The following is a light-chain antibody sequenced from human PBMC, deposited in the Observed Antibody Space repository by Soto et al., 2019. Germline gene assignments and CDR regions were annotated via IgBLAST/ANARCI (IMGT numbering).Light chain of an antibody. CDR1: SRDVGGYNY. CDR2: EVS. V-gene: IGLV2-14*01. Sequence: QSALTQPASVSGSPGQSITISCTGTSRDVGGYNYVSWYQQHPGKAPKLMIYEVSHRHSGVSNRFSGSKSGNTASLTIPGLQAEDEADYFCNSYGSTSARYVFGTGTKLTVL. J-gene: IGLJ1*01. CDR3: NSYGSTSARYV.